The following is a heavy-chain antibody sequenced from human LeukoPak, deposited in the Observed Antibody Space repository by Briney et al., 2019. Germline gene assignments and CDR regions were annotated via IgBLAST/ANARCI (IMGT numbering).Heavy chain of an antibody. CDR3: AKAQTMTMVTTVFYYGMDV. J-gene: IGHJ6*02. D-gene: IGHD4-17*01. Sequence: PGGSLRLSCAASAFTSSSFAMSWVRQAPGRGLEWVSVITPSDGSTYYSDSVRGRFTISRDNSKNTMYLQMNSLRAEDTAVYYCAKAQTMTMVTTVFYYGMDVWGQGTTVIVSS. CDR2: ITPSDGST. CDR1: AFTSSSFA. V-gene: IGHV3-23*01.